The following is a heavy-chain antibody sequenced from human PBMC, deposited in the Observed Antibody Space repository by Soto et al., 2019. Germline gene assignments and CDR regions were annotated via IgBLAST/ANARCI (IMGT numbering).Heavy chain of an antibody. CDR2: ISGSGGST. V-gene: IGHV3-23*01. D-gene: IGHD3-10*01. CDR1: GFTFSSYA. CDR3: AKDEAARTGGGGDY. J-gene: IGHJ4*02. Sequence: EVQLLESGGGLVQPGGSLRLSCAASGFTFSSYAMSWVRQAPGKGLEWVSAISGSGGSTYYADSVKGRFTISKDNSTNTQYLQMHSLRAEDTAVYYGAKDEAARTGGGGDYWGQGTLVTVSS.